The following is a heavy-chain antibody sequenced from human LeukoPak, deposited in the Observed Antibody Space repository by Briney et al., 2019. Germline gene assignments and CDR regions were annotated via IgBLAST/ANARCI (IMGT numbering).Heavy chain of an antibody. CDR2: IDKKDNLYAT. CDR3: TRDRGTYNWFDP. V-gene: IGHV3-73*01. J-gene: IGHJ5*02. D-gene: IGHD2-15*01. Sequence: PGGSLRLSCVASGFTFSGSAVHWVRQSSRQGLEWVGHIDKKDNLYATAYAESVKGRFTISRDDSKDTAFLHMDSLKTEDTALYYCTRDRGTYNWFDPWGQGTLVTVSS. CDR1: GFTFSGSA.